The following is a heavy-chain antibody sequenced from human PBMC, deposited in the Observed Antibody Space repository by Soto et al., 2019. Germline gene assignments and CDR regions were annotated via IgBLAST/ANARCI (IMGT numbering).Heavy chain of an antibody. CDR1: GYSFTKYW. CDR2: IYPVEAET. CDR3: VRMGFSGGGYLSYYYYGMDI. J-gene: IGHJ6*02. V-gene: IGHV5-51*03. D-gene: IGHD5-12*01. Sequence: EVQLVQSGAEVKEPGGSLKISCKGSGYSFTKYWSGWVRQMPGKVREGMAIIYPVEAETRYSPSFKGQVTISADKSISTAYLQWSSLKASDTAMYYCVRMGFSGGGYLSYYYYGMDIWGQGTTVTVSS.